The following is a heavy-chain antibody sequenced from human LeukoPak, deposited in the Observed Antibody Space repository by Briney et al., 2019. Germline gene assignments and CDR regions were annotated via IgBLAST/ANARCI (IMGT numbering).Heavy chain of an antibody. CDR2: INHSGST. V-gene: IGHV4-34*01. Sequence: PSETLSLTCAVYGGSFSGYYWSWIRQPPGKGLEWIGEINHSGSTNYNPSLKSRVTISVDTSKNQFSLKLSSVTAADTAVYYCASGYSGSYWKSRYYGMDVWGQGTTVTVSS. CDR1: GGSFSGYY. CDR3: ASGYSGSYWKSRYYGMDV. D-gene: IGHD1-26*01. J-gene: IGHJ6*02.